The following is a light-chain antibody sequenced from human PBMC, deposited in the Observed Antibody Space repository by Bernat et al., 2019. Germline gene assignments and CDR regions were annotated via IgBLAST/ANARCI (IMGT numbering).Light chain of an antibody. CDR1: QVIGSY. Sequence: DIQLTQSPSFLSASVGDRVNITCRASQVIGSYLAWYQQKPGEAPNLLIYGAATLQSGVPSRFSGSGLGTEFSLTISSLQPEDSATYYCQQLDNFPITFGQGTRLKIK. CDR3: QQLDNFPIT. V-gene: IGKV1-9*01. J-gene: IGKJ5*01. CDR2: GAA.